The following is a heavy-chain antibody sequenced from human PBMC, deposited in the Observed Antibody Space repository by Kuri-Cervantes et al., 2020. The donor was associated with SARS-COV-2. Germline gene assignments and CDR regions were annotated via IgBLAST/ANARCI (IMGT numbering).Heavy chain of an antibody. CDR1: GFTFDDYA. Sequence: SLKISCAASGFTFDDYAMHWVRQAPGKGREWVSGISWNSGSIGYADSVKGRFTISRDNAKNSLYLQMNSLRAEDTALYYCAKDISNSPYYYGMDVWGQGTTVTVSS. CDR2: ISWNSGSI. J-gene: IGHJ6*02. D-gene: IGHD5-18*01. CDR3: AKDISNSPYYYGMDV. V-gene: IGHV3-9*01.